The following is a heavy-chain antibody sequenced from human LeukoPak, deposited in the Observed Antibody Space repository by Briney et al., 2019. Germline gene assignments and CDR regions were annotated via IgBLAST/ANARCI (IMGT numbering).Heavy chain of an antibody. D-gene: IGHD6-13*01. V-gene: IGHV4-38-2*02. CDR3: AREAHSSSNNPPLTTNWFDP. CDR2: IYHSGST. J-gene: IGHJ5*02. CDR1: GYSISSGYY. Sequence: PSETLSLTCAVSGYSISSGYYWGWLRQPPEKGLEWVGSIYHSGSTYYNPSLKSRVTISVGTSKNQLSLKLSSVTAADTAVHYCAREAHSSSNNPPLTTNWFDPWGQGTLVTVSS.